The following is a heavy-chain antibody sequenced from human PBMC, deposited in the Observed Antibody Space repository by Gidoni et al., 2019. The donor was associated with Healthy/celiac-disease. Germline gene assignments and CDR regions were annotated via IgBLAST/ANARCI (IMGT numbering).Heavy chain of an antibody. CDR3: ARGRGEGGVSNY. CDR1: GYTCTSYA. Sequence: QVPLVQSVDAVTKPGASVKVSCKASGYTCTSYAMHWVRQAPGQRLEWMGWINAGNGNTKYSQKFQGRVTITRDTYASTAYMELSSLRSEDTAVYYCARGRGEGGVSNYWGQGTLVTVSS. V-gene: IGHV1-3*01. CDR2: INAGNGNT. D-gene: IGHD3-16*01. J-gene: IGHJ4*02.